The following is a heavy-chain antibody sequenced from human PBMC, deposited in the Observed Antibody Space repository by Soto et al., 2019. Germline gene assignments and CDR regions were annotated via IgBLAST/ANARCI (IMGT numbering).Heavy chain of an antibody. CDR2: IIPIFGTA. V-gene: IGHV1-69*01. CDR1: GGTFSSYA. J-gene: IGHJ6*02. D-gene: IGHD3-9*01. CDR3: ARVSYYDILTGYWSPSYYYYYGMDV. Sequence: QVQLVQSGAEVKKPGSSVKVSCKASGGTFSSYAISWVRQAPGQGLEWMGGIIPIFGTANYAQKFQGRVTITANESTSTAYMELSSLRSEDTAVYYCARVSYYDILTGYWSPSYYYYYGMDVWGQGTTVTVSS.